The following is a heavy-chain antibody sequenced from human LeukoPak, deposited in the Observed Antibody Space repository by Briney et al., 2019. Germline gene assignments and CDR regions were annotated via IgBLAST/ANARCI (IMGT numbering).Heavy chain of an antibody. CDR1: GYTFTSYG. CDR3: ARGAEGVVINMYYFDY. V-gene: IGHV1-18*01. CDR2: ISAYNGNT. Sequence: SVKVSCKASGYTFTSYGINWVRQAPGQGLEWMGWISAYNGNTNYAQKLQGRVTITTDTSTSTAYMELRSLRSDDTAVYYCARGAEGVVINMYYFDYWGQGTLVTVSS. J-gene: IGHJ4*02. D-gene: IGHD3-3*01.